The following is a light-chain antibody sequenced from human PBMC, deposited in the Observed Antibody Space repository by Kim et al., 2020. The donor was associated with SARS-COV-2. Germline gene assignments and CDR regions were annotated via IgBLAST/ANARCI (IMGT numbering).Light chain of an antibody. CDR2: VAS. Sequence: ASVGDRVTSTCRARHGISRYLNWYQQKPGKAPKLLIHVASSLQSGVPSRCTGSVSGTDFTLTISSLQREEFATYYCQQGYSTPYTFGQGTKLEI. CDR1: HGISRY. CDR3: QQGYSTPYT. V-gene: IGKV1-39*01. J-gene: IGKJ2*01.